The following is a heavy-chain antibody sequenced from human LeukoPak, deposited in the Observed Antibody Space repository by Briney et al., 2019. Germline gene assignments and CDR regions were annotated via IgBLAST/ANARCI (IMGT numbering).Heavy chain of an antibody. CDR1: GFTFSSHW. D-gene: IGHD3-22*01. V-gene: IGHV3-7*02. CDR2: IKQDGFEK. Sequence: PGGALRLSLTAHGFTFSSHWMTSVRQAPGKEQEMDASIKQDGFEKNYVGCVKGRFSISRDNAEKSMYMQMNSVRAEDTAVYYCASGSSGSYHEAFGIWGQGTMVTVSS. J-gene: IGHJ3*02. CDR3: ASGSSGSYHEAFGI.